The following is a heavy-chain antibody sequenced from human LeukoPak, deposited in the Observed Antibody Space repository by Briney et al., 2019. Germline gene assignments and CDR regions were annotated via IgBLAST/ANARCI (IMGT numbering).Heavy chain of an antibody. Sequence: GGAPRLSRVASGFTFRSYSMNWVRHAPGKKLEWVGRIKSKTDGGTTDYAAPVKGRFTISRDDSKNTLYPQMNSLKTEDTAVYYCTTPIYSSGWYIRFDPWGQGTLVTVSS. CDR3: TTPIYSSGWYIRFDP. CDR1: GFTFRSYS. J-gene: IGHJ5*02. D-gene: IGHD6-19*01. V-gene: IGHV3-15*01. CDR2: IKSKTDGGTT.